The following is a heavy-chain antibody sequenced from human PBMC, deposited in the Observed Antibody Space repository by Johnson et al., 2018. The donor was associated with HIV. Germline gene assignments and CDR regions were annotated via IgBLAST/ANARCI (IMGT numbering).Heavy chain of an antibody. CDR1: GFTVINNY. Sequence: GGGLVQPGGSLRLSCVVSGFTVINNYMSWGRQAPGKGLEWVSLIYSGGSTYYADSVKGRFTISRDNSQNTLYLQMNSLRAEDTAVYYCAGLYGTTPGGYWGQGTLVTVSS. CDR3: AGLYGTTPGGY. D-gene: IGHD1-1*01. J-gene: IGHJ4*02. CDR2: IYSGGST. V-gene: IGHV3-66*02.